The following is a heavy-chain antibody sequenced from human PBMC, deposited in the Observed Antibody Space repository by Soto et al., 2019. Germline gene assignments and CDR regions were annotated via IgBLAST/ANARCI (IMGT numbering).Heavy chain of an antibody. D-gene: IGHD6-25*01. CDR3: AGQTFTIAAASYGRSNWFDP. V-gene: IGHV4-39*01. CDR1: GGSISSGTW. J-gene: IGHJ5*02. Sequence: SETLSLTCAVSGGSISSGTWWSWVRQPPGKGLEWIGTIYFTGNTYYTPSLKSRLTMSIDTSKNEFSLRLNSVTAADTAVYYCAGQTFTIAAASYGRSNWFDPWGPGTLVTVSS. CDR2: IYFTGNT.